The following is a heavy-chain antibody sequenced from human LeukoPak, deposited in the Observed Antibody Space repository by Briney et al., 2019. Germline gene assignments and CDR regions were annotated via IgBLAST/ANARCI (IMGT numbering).Heavy chain of an antibody. CDR3: ARGQIPVRGYHFDY. D-gene: IGHD3-10*01. J-gene: IGHJ4*02. CDR2: INHSGST. V-gene: IGHV4-34*01. CDR1: GGSFSGYY. Sequence: PSETLSLTCADYGGSFSGYYWSWIRQPPGKGLEWIGEINHSGSTNYNPSLKSRVTISVDTSKNQFSLKLSSVTAADTAVYYCARGQIPVRGYHFDYWGQGTLVTVSS.